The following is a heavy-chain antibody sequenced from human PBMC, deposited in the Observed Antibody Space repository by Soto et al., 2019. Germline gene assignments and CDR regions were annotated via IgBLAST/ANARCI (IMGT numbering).Heavy chain of an antibody. Sequence: LRLSCAVSGFTFRSSPMSWVRRAPGKGLEWVSGINSSDDSKYYAESVKGRFTIIRDNSKNSLLLQMNSLRVEDTAVYYCARDSDSSNSSDYWGQGTLVTVSS. V-gene: IGHV3-23*01. J-gene: IGHJ4*02. CDR3: ARDSDSSNSSDY. D-gene: IGHD3-10*01. CDR1: GFTFRSSP. CDR2: INSSDDSK.